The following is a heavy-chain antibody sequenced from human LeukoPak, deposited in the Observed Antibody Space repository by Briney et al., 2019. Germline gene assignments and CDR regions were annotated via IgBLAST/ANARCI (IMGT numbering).Heavy chain of an antibody. CDR3: AKNPHVLLWFGELSY. J-gene: IGHJ4*02. Sequence: GGSLRLSCAASGFTFSSYSMNWVRQAPGKGLEWVSYISSSSSIIYYADSVKGRFTISRDNSKNTLYLQMNSLRAEDTAVYYCAKNPHVLLWFGELSYWGQGTLVTVSS. D-gene: IGHD3-10*01. CDR1: GFTFSSYS. V-gene: IGHV3-48*01. CDR2: ISSSSSII.